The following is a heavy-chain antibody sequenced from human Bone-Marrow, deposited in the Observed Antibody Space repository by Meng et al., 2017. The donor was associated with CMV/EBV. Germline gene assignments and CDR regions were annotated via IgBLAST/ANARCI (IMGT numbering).Heavy chain of an antibody. V-gene: IGHV3-11*01. CDR3: ARVIVVVPAARGGWFDP. J-gene: IGHJ5*02. CDR2: SSSSGTVI. Sequence: GESLKISCAASGFRLGDYYMSWIRQAPGKGLEWVAYSSSSGTVIRYADSVKGRITIARDNAKNSLYLQMNNVRAEDTAVYYCARVIVVVPAARGGWFDPWGRGTLVTGSS. CDR1: GFRLGDYY. D-gene: IGHD2-2*01.